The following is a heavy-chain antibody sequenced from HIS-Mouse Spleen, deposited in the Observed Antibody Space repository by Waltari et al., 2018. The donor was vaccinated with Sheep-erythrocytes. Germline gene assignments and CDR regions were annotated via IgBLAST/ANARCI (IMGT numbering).Heavy chain of an antibody. CDR3: ALSVDLAGAFDI. CDR2: IKHSGST. CDR1: GGSFSGYY. Sequence: QVQLQQWGAGLLKPSETLSLTCAVYGGSFSGYYWSWIRQPPGKGLEWIGEIKHSGSTNYNPSPKSRVTISVDTSKNQFSLKLSSVTAADTAVYYCALSVDLAGAFDIWGQGTMVTVSS. V-gene: IGHV4-34*01. J-gene: IGHJ3*02. D-gene: IGHD6-19*01.